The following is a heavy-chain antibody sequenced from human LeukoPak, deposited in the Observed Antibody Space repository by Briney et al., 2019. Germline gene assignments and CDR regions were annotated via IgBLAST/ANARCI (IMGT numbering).Heavy chain of an antibody. J-gene: IGHJ4*02. Sequence: GGSLRLSCAASGFTVSSNYMTWVRQAPGKGLEWVSVIYSGGSTYYADSVKGRFTISRGNPKNTLYLQMNSLRAEDTAVYYCASGYYDSSGGGLSPFPHRSTVVYWGQGTLVTVSS. CDR1: GFTVSSNY. CDR3: ASGYYDSSGGGLSPFPHRSTVVY. V-gene: IGHV3-53*01. CDR2: IYSGGST. D-gene: IGHD3-22*01.